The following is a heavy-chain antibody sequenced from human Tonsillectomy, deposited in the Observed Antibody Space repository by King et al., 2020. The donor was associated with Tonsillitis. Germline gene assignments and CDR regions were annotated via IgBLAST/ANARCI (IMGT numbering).Heavy chain of an antibody. V-gene: IGHV3-21*01. D-gene: IGHD3-10*01. Sequence: VQLVQSGGGLVKPGGSLRLSCAASGFTFSTYSMNWVRQAPGKGLEWVSSISSSSSYIYYADSVKGRFTISRDNSKNSLYLQMNSLRAEDTAVYYCAREGLPTELQEGFDYWGQGTLVTVSP. J-gene: IGHJ4*02. CDR1: GFTFSTYS. CDR3: AREGLPTELQEGFDY. CDR2: ISSSSSYI.